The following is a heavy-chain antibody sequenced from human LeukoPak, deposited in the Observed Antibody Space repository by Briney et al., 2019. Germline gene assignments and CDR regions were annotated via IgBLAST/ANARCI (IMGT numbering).Heavy chain of an antibody. D-gene: IGHD3-10*01. CDR2: ISGSGGDT. Sequence: GGSLRLSCAASGFTLSNYAMSWVRRAPGKGLEWVSHISGSGGDTYYADSVKGRFTISRDNSKNTLFLQMNSLRAVDTTLYYCIWFGAQLHTTLDSWGPGTLVTVSS. CDR3: IWFGAQLHTTLDS. V-gene: IGHV3-23*01. J-gene: IGHJ4*02. CDR1: GFTLSNYA.